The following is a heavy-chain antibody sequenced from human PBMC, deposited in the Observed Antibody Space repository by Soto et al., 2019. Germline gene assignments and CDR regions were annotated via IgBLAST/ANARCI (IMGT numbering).Heavy chain of an antibody. J-gene: IGHJ6*02. CDR1: GGTFSSYA. CDR3: ARNPYSYGSYYYYGMDV. V-gene: IGHV1-69*01. Sequence: QVQLVQSGAEVKKPGSSVKVSCKASGGTFSSYAISWVRQAPGQGREWMGGIIPIFGTANYAQKFQGRVTITADESTSTAYMELSSLRSEDTAVYYCARNPYSYGSYYYYGMDVWGQGTTVTVSS. D-gene: IGHD5-18*01. CDR2: IIPIFGTA.